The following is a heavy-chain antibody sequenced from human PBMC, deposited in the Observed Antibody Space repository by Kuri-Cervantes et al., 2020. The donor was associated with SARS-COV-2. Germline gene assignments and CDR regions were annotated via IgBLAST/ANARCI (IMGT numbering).Heavy chain of an antibody. D-gene: IGHD2-15*01. CDR1: GYTFTSYD. J-gene: IGHJ4*02. CDR3: ARDGGGFDY. Sequence: SVTVSRKASGYTFTSYDINWVRQAPGQGLECMGGILPILGIANYEQKFQGRVTITADKPTSTAYMEQGRLRSEDTAVYYCARDGGGFDYWGQGTQVTVSS. V-gene: IGHV1-69*10. CDR2: ILPILGIA.